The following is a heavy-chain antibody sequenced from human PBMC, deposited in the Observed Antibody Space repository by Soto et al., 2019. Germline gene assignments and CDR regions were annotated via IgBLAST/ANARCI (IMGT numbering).Heavy chain of an antibody. V-gene: IGHV3-74*01. CDR1: GFTFSNYW. CDR3: KRDRGGGGGF. D-gene: IGHD3-16*01. Sequence: EVQLVESGGGLVQPGGSLRLSCEASGFTFSNYWFHWVRQAPGKGLVWVSRTNQHGTIIDYADFAKGRFTISRDNAKNRFYVEKNGGRGEDRVFYYWKRDRGGGGGFWGQGTLVTVSS. J-gene: IGHJ4*02. CDR2: TNQHGTII.